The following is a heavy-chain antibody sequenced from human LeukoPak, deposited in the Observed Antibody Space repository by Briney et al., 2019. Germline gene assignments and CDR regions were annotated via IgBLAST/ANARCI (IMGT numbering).Heavy chain of an antibody. CDR1: GFTFSSYA. J-gene: IGHJ4*02. V-gene: IGHV3-30*04. Sequence: PGRSLRLSCAASGFTFSSYAMHWVRQAPGKGLEWVAVISYDGSNKYYADSVKGRFTISRDNSKNTLYLQMNSLRAEDTAVYYCARESSMIVEKYYFDYWDQGTLVTVSS. D-gene: IGHD3-22*01. CDR3: ARESSMIVEKYYFDY. CDR2: ISYDGSNK.